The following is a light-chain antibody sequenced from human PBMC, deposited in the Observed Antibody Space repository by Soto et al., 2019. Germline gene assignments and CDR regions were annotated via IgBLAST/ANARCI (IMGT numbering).Light chain of an antibody. CDR1: QSVSSD. Sequence: PATLSVSPGDRATLSCRASQSVSSDLAWYQQKPGQAPRLLIYGASTRATGIPTRFSGSGSGTEFTLTISSLQSEDFAVYYCQQYNNWPPYTFGQGTKVDIK. CDR3: QQYNNWPPYT. V-gene: IGKV3-15*01. CDR2: GAS. J-gene: IGKJ2*01.